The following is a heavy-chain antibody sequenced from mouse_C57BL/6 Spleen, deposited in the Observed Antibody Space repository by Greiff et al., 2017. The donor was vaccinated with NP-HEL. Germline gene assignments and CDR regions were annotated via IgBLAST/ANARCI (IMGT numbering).Heavy chain of an antibody. CDR1: GISITTGNYR. Sequence: EVKLQESGPGLVKPSQTVFLTCTVTGISITTGNYRWSWIRQFPGNKLEWIGYIYYSGTITYNPSLTSRTTITRDTPKNQFFLEMNSLTAEDTATYYCARETITTVVATDYWGQGTTLTVSS. J-gene: IGHJ2*01. CDR2: IYYSGTI. V-gene: IGHV3-5*01. CDR3: ARETITTVVATDY. D-gene: IGHD1-1*01.